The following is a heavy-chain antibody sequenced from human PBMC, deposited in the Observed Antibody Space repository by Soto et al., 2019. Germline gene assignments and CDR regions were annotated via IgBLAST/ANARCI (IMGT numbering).Heavy chain of an antibody. D-gene: IGHD5-12*01. CDR2: IYHTGRT. V-gene: IGHV4-31*01. CDR3: AGADAYDSYFFDS. J-gene: IGHJ4*02. Sequence: QVQLQEMGPGLVKPSQTLTITCTVSGDSVNSAYWSWIRQLPGKGLEWMGNIYHTGRTFYNPSHKSQVAISIDTSKPLFSLKVRTVTAADTAVYYCAGADAYDSYFFDSWGQGTVVTVSS. CDR1: GDSVNSAY.